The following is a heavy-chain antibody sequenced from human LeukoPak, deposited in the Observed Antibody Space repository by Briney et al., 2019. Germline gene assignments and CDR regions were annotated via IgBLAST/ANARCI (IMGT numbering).Heavy chain of an antibody. D-gene: IGHD2-2*01. CDR3: ARGPIGSTSNYYMDV. CDR1: GGPFSGYY. V-gene: IGHV4-34*01. Sequence: SETLSLTCAVNGGPFSGYYWSWIRQPPGKGLEWIGEINDSGSTNYNPSLKSRVTMSVDTSKNQFSLKLSSVTAADTAVYYCARGPIGSTSNYYMDVWGKGTTVTVSS. J-gene: IGHJ6*03. CDR2: INDSGST.